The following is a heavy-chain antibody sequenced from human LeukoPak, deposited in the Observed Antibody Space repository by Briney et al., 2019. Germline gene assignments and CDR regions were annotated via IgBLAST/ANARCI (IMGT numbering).Heavy chain of an antibody. D-gene: IGHD1-26*01. CDR1: GGSFSGYY. Sequence: SETLSLTCAVYGGSFSGYYWSWIRQPPGKGLEWIGEINHSGSTNYNPSLKSRVTISVDTSKNQFSLKLSSVTAADTAVYYCARDGWGASWFDPWGQGTLVTVSS. V-gene: IGHV4-34*01. J-gene: IGHJ5*02. CDR2: INHSGST. CDR3: ARDGWGASWFDP.